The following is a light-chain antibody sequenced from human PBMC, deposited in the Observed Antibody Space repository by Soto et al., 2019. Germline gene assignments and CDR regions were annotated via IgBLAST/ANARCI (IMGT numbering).Light chain of an antibody. CDR1: QSVSSSY. Sequence: IATLSCRASQSVSSSYLAWYQQKPGQAPRLLIYGASSRATGIPDRFSGSGSGTDFTLTISRLEPEDFAVYYCQQYGSSPLTFGGGTKVDIK. CDR2: GAS. J-gene: IGKJ4*01. V-gene: IGKV3-20*01. CDR3: QQYGSSPLT.